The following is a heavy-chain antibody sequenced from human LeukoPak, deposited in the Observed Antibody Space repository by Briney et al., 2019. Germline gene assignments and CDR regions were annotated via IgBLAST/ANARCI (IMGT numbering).Heavy chain of an antibody. CDR1: GFTFDDYG. CDR3: ARDYDYDSSGYSTYYFDY. V-gene: IGHV3-20*04. J-gene: IGHJ4*02. CDR2: INWNGGST. Sequence: PGGSLRLSCAASGFTFDDYGMSWVRQAPGKGLEWVSGINWNGGSTGYADSVKGRFTISRDNAKNSLYLQMNSLRAEDTALYYCARDYDYDSSGYSTYYFDYWGQGTLVTVSS. D-gene: IGHD3-22*01.